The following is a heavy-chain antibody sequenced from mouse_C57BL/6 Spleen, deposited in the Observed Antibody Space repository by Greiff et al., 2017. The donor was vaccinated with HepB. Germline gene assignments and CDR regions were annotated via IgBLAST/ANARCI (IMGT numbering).Heavy chain of an antibody. V-gene: IGHV1-85*01. J-gene: IGHJ4*01. CDR3: ARALYYYGSSLYAMDY. D-gene: IGHD1-1*01. CDR1: GYTFTSYD. CDR2: IYPRDGST. Sequence: QVQLQQSGPELVKPGASVKLSCKASGYTFTSYDINWVKQRPGQGLEWIGWIYPRDGSTKYNEKFKGKATLTVDTSSSTAYMELHSLTSEDSAVYFCARALYYYGSSLYAMDYWGQGTSVTVSS.